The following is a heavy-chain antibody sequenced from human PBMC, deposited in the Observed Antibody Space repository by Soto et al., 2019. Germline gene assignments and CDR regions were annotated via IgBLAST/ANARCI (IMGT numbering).Heavy chain of an antibody. Sequence: GGSLRLSCAASGFTFDDYAMHWVRQAPGKGLEWVSGISWNSGSIGYADSVKGRFTISRDNAKNSLYLQMNSLRAEDTALYYCAKDRGNMVREGESWFDPWGQGTLVTVSS. CDR3: AKDRGNMVREGESWFDP. J-gene: IGHJ5*02. CDR1: GFTFDDYA. D-gene: IGHD3-10*01. V-gene: IGHV3-9*01. CDR2: ISWNSGSI.